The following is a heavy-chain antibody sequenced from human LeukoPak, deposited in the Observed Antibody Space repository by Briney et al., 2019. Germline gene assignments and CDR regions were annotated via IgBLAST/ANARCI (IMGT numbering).Heavy chain of an antibody. CDR3: ARESYWGSSAKGFDY. J-gene: IGHJ4*02. D-gene: IGHD7-27*01. Sequence: GGSLRLSCAASGFIFTDYSINWVRQAPGKGLEWISYIDKTSSNIYYADSVKGRFTISRDNAKNLLYLQMNSLRAEDTAVYYCARESYWGSSAKGFDYWGQGTLVTVSS. CDR2: IDKTSSNI. V-gene: IGHV3-48*01. CDR1: GFIFTDYS.